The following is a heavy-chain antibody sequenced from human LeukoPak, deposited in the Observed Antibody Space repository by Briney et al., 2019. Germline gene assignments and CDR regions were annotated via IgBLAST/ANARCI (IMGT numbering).Heavy chain of an antibody. CDR2: MYYSGSI. V-gene: IGHV4-39*01. D-gene: IGHD3-3*01. Sequence: SETLSLTCTVSGGSISSSTYYWGWIRQPPGKGLEWIGSMYYSGSIYSNPSLKSRVTISVDTSKNQFSLKLSSVTAADTAVYYCARRITIFGVVESNWFDPWGQGTLVTVSS. CDR1: GGSISSSTYY. CDR3: ARRITIFGVVESNWFDP. J-gene: IGHJ5*02.